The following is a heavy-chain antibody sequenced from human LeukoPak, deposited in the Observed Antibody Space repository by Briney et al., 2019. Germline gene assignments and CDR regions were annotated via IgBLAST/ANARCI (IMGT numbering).Heavy chain of an antibody. Sequence: SETLSLTCTVSGGSISSGGYYWSWIRQHPGKGLEWIGYIYYSGSTYCNPSLKSRVTISVDTSKNQFSLKLSSVTAADTAVYYCARGGAYYDFWSGYDYWGQGTLVTVSS. V-gene: IGHV4-31*03. CDR2: IYYSGST. CDR1: GGSISSGGYY. CDR3: ARGGAYYDFWSGYDY. D-gene: IGHD3-3*01. J-gene: IGHJ4*02.